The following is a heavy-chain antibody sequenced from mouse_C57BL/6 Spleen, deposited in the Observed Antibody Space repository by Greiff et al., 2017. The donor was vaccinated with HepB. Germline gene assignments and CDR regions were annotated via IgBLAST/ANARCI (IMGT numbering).Heavy chain of an antibody. Sequence: VQLQQSGAELMKPGASVKLSCKATGYTFTGYWIEWVKQRPGHGLEWIGEILPGSGSTNYNEKFKGKAPLTADTYSNTAYMQLSSLTTEDSAIYCCARTNYASSYPYAMDYWGQGTSVTVSS. CDR3: ARTNYASSYPYAMDY. V-gene: IGHV1-9*01. CDR2: ILPGSGST. J-gene: IGHJ4*01. CDR1: GYTFTGYW. D-gene: IGHD1-1*01.